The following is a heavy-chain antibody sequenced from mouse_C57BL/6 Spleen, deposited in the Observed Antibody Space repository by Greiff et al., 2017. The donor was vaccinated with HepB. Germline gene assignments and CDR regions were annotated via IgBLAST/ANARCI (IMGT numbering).Heavy chain of an antibody. V-gene: IGHV5-9*01. J-gene: IGHJ1*03. CDR2: ISGGGGNT. CDR1: GFTFSSYT. D-gene: IGHD3-3*01. Sequence: EVKVVESGGGLVKPGGSLKLSCAASGFTFSSYTMSWVRQTPEKRLGWVATISGGGGNTYYPDSVKGRFTISRDNAKNTLYLQMSSLRSEDTALYYCARRPMADWYFDVWGTGTTVTVSS. CDR3: ARRPMADWYFDV.